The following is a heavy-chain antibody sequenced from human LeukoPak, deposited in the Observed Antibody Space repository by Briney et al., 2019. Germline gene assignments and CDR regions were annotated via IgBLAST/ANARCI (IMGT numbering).Heavy chain of an antibody. CDR2: IYYSGST. D-gene: IGHD3-22*01. J-gene: IGHJ3*02. Sequence: SETLSLTCTVSGGSISSGGYYWSWIRQPPGKGLEWIGYIYYSGSTYYNPSLKSRVTISVDTSKNQFSLKLSSVTAADTAVYYCARVLITMIVGDAFDIWGQGTMVTVSS. V-gene: IGHV4-31*03. CDR1: GGSISSGGYY. CDR3: ARVLITMIVGDAFDI.